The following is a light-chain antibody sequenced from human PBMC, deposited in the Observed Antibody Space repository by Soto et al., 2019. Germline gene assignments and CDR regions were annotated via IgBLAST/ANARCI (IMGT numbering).Light chain of an antibody. CDR1: SSDIGGYNY. J-gene: IGLJ1*01. CDR2: EVS. V-gene: IGLV2-14*01. CDR3: SSYTSSSTSYV. Sequence: QSLLTQPASVSGSPGQSITISCTATSSDIGGYNYVSWYQQHPGKAPKLMIYEVSNRPSGVANRFSGSKSGNTASLTISGLQAEDEADYYCSSYTSSSTSYVCGTGTKLTVL.